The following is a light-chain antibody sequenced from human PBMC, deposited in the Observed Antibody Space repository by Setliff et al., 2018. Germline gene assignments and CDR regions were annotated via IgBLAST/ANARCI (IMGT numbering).Light chain of an antibody. V-gene: IGLV2-14*01. J-gene: IGLJ1*01. CDR3: SSYTSSDTYV. CDR2: EVS. CDR1: SSDVGGYHY. Sequence: QSALTQPASVSGSPGQSITIPCTGTSSDVGGYHYVSWYQQHPGRAPKLMIYEVSSRPSGVSNRFSGSKSGNTASLTISGLQAEDEADYYCSSYTSSDTYVFGTGTKVTVL.